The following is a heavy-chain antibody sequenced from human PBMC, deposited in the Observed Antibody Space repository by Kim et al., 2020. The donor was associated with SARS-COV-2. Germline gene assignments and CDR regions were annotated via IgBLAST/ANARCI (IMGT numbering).Heavy chain of an antibody. D-gene: IGHD2-2*01. Sequence: TNYNPSLDRRVTMSIDTSKNHFSLKLTSVTAADTAVYYCARDPFRSSYCWWRQGTRVTVSS. CDR3: ARDPFRSSYCW. CDR2: T. J-gene: IGHJ1*01. V-gene: IGHV4-4*07.